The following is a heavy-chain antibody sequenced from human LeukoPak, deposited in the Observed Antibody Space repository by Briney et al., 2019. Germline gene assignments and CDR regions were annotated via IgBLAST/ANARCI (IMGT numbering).Heavy chain of an antibody. CDR2: ISRSGSTK. J-gene: IGHJ4*02. D-gene: IGHD5-18*01. V-gene: IGHV3-11*01. CDR1: GFTFSDYN. CDR3: ARRATTERGHSYGLDY. Sequence: KSGGSLRLSCAASGFTFSDYNMRWIRQAPGKGLEWVSSISRSGSTKYYADSVRGRFTISRDNAKYSLFLQMNSLRAEDTAVYYCARRATTERGHSYGLDYWGQGTLVTVSS.